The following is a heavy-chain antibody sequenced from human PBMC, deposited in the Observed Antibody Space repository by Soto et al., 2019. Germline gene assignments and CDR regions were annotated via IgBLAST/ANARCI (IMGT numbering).Heavy chain of an antibody. V-gene: IGHV1-8*01. Sequence: ASVKVSCKASGYTFTSYDINWVRQATGQGLEWMGWMNPNSGNTGYAQKFQGRVTMTRNTSISTAYMELSSLRSEDTAVYYCARGGEQITMFGVVITYNWFDPWGQGTLVTVSS. J-gene: IGHJ5*02. D-gene: IGHD3-3*01. CDR3: ARGGEQITMFGVVITYNWFDP. CDR1: GYTFTSYD. CDR2: MNPNSGNT.